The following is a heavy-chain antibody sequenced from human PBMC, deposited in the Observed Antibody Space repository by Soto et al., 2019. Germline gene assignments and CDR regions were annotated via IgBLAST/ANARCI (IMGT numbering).Heavy chain of an antibody. V-gene: IGHV4-59*08. D-gene: IGHD3-10*01. CDR2: IYYSGST. CDR3: ARLWGWFGDY. CDR1: GGSISSYY. J-gene: IGHJ4*02. Sequence: QVQLQESGPGLVKPSETLSLTCTVSGGSISSYYWSWIRQPPGKGLEWIGYIYYSGSTNYNPSLKGRVTISVDTSQSQFSLTLSSVTAADTAVYFCARLWGWFGDYWGQGTLVTVSS.